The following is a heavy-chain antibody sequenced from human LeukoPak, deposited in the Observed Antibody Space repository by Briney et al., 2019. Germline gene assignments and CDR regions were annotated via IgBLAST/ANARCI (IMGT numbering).Heavy chain of an antibody. D-gene: IGHD3-16*02. CDR1: GFTFSRYD. J-gene: IGHJ5*02. CDR2: ISGSGCTT. CDR3: ANSRAVMITFGGVIVNWFDP. Sequence: GGSQRLSCAASGFTFSRYDMSWAPQATGKGLEWVSPISGSGCTTYEADSVKGRFTISRDNSKNTLYLQMNSLRAEDTAVYYCANSRAVMITFGGVIVNWFDPWGQGTLVTVSS. V-gene: IGHV3-23*01.